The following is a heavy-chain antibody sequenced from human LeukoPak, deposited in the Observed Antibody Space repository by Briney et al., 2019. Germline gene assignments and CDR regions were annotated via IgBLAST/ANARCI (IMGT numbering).Heavy chain of an antibody. D-gene: IGHD1-14*01. J-gene: IGHJ3*02. CDR3: ARDQSDRRRAFDI. CDR2: IYTSGST. Sequence: SETLSLTCTVSGGSISTYYWSWIRQPPGKGLEWIGRIYTSGSTNYNPSLKSRVTMSVDTSKNQFSLKLSSVTAADTAVYYCARDQSDRRRAFDIWGQGTMVTVSS. V-gene: IGHV4-4*07. CDR1: GGSISTYY.